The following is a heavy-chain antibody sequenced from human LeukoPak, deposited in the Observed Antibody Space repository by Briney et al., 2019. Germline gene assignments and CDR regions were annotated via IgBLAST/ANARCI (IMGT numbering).Heavy chain of an antibody. CDR1: GGTFSSYA. CDR3: ARSITVVAALDA. Sequence: SVKVSCKASGGTFSSYAISWVRQAPGQGLEWMGRIIPILGIANYAQKFQGRVTITADKSTSTAYMELSSLRSEDTAVYHCARSITVVAALDAWGQGTLVTVSS. V-gene: IGHV1-69*04. CDR2: IIPILGIA. D-gene: IGHD2-15*01. J-gene: IGHJ5*02.